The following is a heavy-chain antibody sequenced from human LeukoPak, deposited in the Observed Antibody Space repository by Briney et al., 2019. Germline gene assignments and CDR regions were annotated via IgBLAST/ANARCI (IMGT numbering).Heavy chain of an antibody. Sequence: GASVTVSFKASGYTFTIYDINWVRQATGQGLEWMGWMNPNSGNTGYAQKFQGRVTMTRNTSISTAYMELSSLRSEDTAVYYCARGFEPTGGWFDPWGQGTLVTVSS. CDR2: MNPNSGNT. D-gene: IGHD1-14*01. CDR1: GYTFTIYD. CDR3: ARGFEPTGGWFDP. J-gene: IGHJ5*02. V-gene: IGHV1-8*01.